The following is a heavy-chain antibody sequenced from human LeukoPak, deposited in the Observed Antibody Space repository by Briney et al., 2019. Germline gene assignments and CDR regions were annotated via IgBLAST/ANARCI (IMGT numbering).Heavy chain of an antibody. D-gene: IGHD1-26*01. J-gene: IGHJ5*02. CDR2: IYYSGST. Sequence: PSETLSLTCTVSGGSISSYYWSWIRQPPGKGLECIGYIYYSGSTNYNPSLKSRVTISVDTSKNQFSLRLSSVTAADTAVYYCARVLVGPTGGWFDPWGQGTLVTVSS. CDR3: ARVLVGPTGGWFDP. CDR1: GGSISSYY. V-gene: IGHV4-59*01.